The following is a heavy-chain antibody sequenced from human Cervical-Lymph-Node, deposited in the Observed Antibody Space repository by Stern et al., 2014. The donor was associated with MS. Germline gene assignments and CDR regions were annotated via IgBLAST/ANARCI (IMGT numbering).Heavy chain of an antibody. CDR2: IVVGSGNT. Sequence: VQLVESGPEVKKPGTSVKVSCKASGFTFTSSAVQWVRQARGQRLEWIGWIVVGSGNTNYAQKFQERVTITRDMSTSTAYMELSSLRSEDTAVYYCAAEKDYYYGMDVWGQGTTVTVSS. V-gene: IGHV1-58*01. J-gene: IGHJ6*02. CDR1: GFTFTSSA. CDR3: AAEKDYYYGMDV.